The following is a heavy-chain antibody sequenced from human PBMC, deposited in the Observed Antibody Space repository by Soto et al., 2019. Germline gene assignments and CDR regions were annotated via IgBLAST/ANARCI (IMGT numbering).Heavy chain of an antibody. V-gene: IGHV1-69*06. CDR3: ATHGATTMARGAMKHYYYVMDV. CDR2: IIPIFDTP. J-gene: IGHJ6*02. Sequence: GASVKVSCKASGGIFSSFTISWVRQAPGQGLEWLGGIIPIFDTPTYAQNFQGRVTITADKSTNTVYMELSSLRSEDTAVYYGATHGATTMARGAMKHYYYVMDVWGQGTTVTVSS. D-gene: IGHD3-10*01. CDR1: GGIFSSFT.